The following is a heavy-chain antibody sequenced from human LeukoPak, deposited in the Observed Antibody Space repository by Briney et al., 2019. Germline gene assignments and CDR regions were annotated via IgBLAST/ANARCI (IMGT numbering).Heavy chain of an antibody. CDR2: INHSGST. V-gene: IGHV4-34*01. CDR3: ARGARLARYSSGWFFY. CDR1: GGSLSSHY. Sequence: PSETLSPTCTVSGGSLSSHYWYWIRQPPGKGLEWIGEINHSGSTNYNPSLKSRVTISVDTSKNQFSLKLSSVTAADTAVYYCARGARLARYSSGWFFYWGQGTLVTVSS. J-gene: IGHJ4*02. D-gene: IGHD6-19*01.